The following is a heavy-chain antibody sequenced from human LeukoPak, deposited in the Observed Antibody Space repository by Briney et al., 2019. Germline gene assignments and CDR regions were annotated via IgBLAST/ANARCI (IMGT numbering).Heavy chain of an antibody. CDR2: IIPIFGTA. Sequence: ASVKVSCKASGGTFSSYAISWVRQAPGQGLEWMGGIIPIFGTANYAQKFQGRVTIIADESTSTAYMELSSLRSEDTAVYYCARDHGGYDLPNYYYYGMDVWGKGTTVTVSS. J-gene: IGHJ6*04. CDR1: GGTFSSYA. CDR3: ARDHGGYDLPNYYYYGMDV. V-gene: IGHV1-69*01. D-gene: IGHD5-12*01.